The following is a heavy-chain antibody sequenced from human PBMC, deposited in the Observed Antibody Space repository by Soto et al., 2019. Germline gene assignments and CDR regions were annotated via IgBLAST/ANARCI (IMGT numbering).Heavy chain of an antibody. CDR2: IYYSGST. J-gene: IGHJ4*02. V-gene: IGHV4-59*12. CDR3: AREEQVGYFAY. D-gene: IGHD6-6*01. CDR1: VGSISSYY. Sequence: ETLSITCTVPVGSISSYYWSWIRQPPGKGLEWIGYIYYSGSTNYNPSLKSRVTISVDTSKNQFSLKLSSVTAADTAVYFCAREEQVGYFAYWGQGALVTVSS.